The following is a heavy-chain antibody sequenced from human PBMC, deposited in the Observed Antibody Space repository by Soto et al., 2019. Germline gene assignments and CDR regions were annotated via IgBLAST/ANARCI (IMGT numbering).Heavy chain of an antibody. J-gene: IGHJ3*01. V-gene: IGHV2-5*02. Sequence: QITLKESGPTLVKPTQTLTLTCTFSGFSLTADGVGVGWIRQPPGKALEWLALIYWDDDQRYSPSLKTRLTSTKDTSKNQVVLTMTNMDPVDTGTYYCAHAYGGTSWPDDAFDVWGKGTVVTVSS. D-gene: IGHD2-21*01. CDR2: IYWDDDQ. CDR1: GFSLTADGVG. CDR3: AHAYGGTSWPDDAFDV.